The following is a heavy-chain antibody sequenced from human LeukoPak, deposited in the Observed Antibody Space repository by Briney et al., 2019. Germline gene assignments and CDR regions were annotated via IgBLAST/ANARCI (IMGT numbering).Heavy chain of an antibody. CDR1: GYTLTELS. D-gene: IGHD3-3*01. J-gene: IGHJ3*02. CDR2: FDPEDGET. V-gene: IGHV1-24*01. CDR3: ATGSHPNDFSAEIHAFDI. Sequence: ASVKVSCKVSGYTLTELSMHWVRQAPGKGLEWMVGFDPEDGETIYAQKFQGRVTMTEDTSTDTAYMELSSLRSEDTAVYYCATGSHPNDFSAEIHAFDIWGQGTMVTVSS.